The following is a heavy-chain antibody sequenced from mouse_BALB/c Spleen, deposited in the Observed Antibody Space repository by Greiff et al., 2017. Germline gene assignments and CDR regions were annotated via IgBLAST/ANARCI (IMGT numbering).Heavy chain of an antibody. CDR2: IYWDDDK. V-gene: IGHV8-12*01. Sequence: QVTLKVSGPGILQPSQTLSLTCSFSGFSLSTSGMGVSWIRQPSGKGLEWLAHIYWDDDKRYNPSLKSRLTISKDTSRNQVFLKITSVDTADTATYYCARRELDSSGYHVWFAYWGQGTLVTVSA. CDR3: ARRELDSSGYHVWFAY. CDR1: GFSLSTSGMG. D-gene: IGHD3-2*01. J-gene: IGHJ3*01.